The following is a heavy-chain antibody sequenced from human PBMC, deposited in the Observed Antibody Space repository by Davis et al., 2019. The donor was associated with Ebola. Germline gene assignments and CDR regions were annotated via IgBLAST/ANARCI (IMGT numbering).Heavy chain of an antibody. CDR1: GFSFSCCA. CDR3: AEGGTNNFLGAN. J-gene: IGHJ4*02. D-gene: IGHD2-8*01. Sequence: GESLKISCTASGFSFSCCAMNWVRQAPGKGLEWVAGIGSSSTGTHYADSVKGRFSISRDDSKNTLYLQMDSLRAEDTAVFYCAEGGTNNFLGANWGQGTLVTVSS. CDR2: IGSSSTGT. V-gene: IGHV3-23*01.